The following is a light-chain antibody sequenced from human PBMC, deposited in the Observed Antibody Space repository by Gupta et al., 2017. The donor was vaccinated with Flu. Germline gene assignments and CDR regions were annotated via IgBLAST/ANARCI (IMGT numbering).Light chain of an antibody. CDR3: QQYDNLRPT. J-gene: IGKJ4*01. CDR1: QDISNY. Sequence: DIQMTQSPSFLSASVGDRVTITCQASQDISNYLNWYQQKPGKAPKLLIYDASNLEIEVPSRFSGSGSGTDFSFTISSLQPEDITTYYCQQYDNLRPTFGGGTKVEIK. CDR2: DAS. V-gene: IGKV1-33*01.